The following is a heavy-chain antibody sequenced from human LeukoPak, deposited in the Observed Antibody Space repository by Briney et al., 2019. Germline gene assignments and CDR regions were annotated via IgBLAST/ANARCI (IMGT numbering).Heavy chain of an antibody. Sequence: PGGSLRLSCTASGFTFGDYAMSWFRQAPGKGLEWVGFIRSKAYGGTTEYAASVKGRFTISRDDSKSIAYLQMNSLKTEDTVVYYCTRDRSWFGELYSNWFDPWGQGTLVTVSS. CDR1: GFTFGDYA. CDR2: IRSKAYGGTT. CDR3: TRDRSWFGELYSNWFDP. D-gene: IGHD3-10*01. V-gene: IGHV3-49*03. J-gene: IGHJ5*02.